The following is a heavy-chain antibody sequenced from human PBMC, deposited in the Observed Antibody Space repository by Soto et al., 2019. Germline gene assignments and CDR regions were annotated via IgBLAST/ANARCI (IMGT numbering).Heavy chain of an antibody. J-gene: IGHJ6*02. D-gene: IGHD3-10*01. CDR2: INPNTGDT. V-gene: IGHV1-2*04. CDR1: GYTFIGYY. Sequence: ASVKVSCKASGYTFIGYYIHWVRQAPGQGLEWMGWINPNTGDTNYTQKFQGWVTMTRDTSISTAYMELSRLRSDDTAVYYCASTNYNPSLKSRVTISVDTSKNQFSLKLSSVTAADTAVYYCASWRPSRGYCTNGVCYTGTGYGMDVWGQGTTVTVSS. CDR3: ASTNYNPSLKSRVTISVDTSKNQFSLKLSSVTAADTAVYYCASWRPSRGYCTNGVCYTGTGYGMDV.